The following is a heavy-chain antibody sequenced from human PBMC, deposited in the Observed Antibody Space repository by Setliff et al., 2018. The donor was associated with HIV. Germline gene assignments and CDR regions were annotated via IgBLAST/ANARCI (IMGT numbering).Heavy chain of an antibody. CDR1: GGSISSGDYY. J-gene: IGHJ4*02. CDR2: IYYSGST. CDR3: AREGTDSSGWYLDY. V-gene: IGHV4-30-4*08. Sequence: SETLSLTCTVSGGSISSGDYYWSWIRQPPGKGLEWIGYIYYSGSTYYNPSLKSRVTISVDTSKNQFSLKLSSVTAADTAVYYCAREGTDSSGWYLDYWGQGTLVTVSS. D-gene: IGHD6-19*01.